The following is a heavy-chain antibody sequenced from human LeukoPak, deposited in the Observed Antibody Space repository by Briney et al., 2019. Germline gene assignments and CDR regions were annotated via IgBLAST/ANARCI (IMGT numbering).Heavy chain of an antibody. Sequence: LSGGSLRLSCAASGFTFSDYAMSWVRQAPGKGLESVSAISGSGDSTYYADSVKGRFTISRDNSKNTLYLQMNSLGAEDTAIYYCAKCPSYGDSYFDYWGQGTLVTVSS. J-gene: IGHJ4*02. CDR2: ISGSGDST. D-gene: IGHD4-17*01. V-gene: IGHV3-23*01. CDR1: GFTFSDYA. CDR3: AKCPSYGDSYFDY.